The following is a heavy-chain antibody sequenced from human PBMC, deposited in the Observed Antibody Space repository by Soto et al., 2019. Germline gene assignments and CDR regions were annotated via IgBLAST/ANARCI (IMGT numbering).Heavy chain of an antibody. CDR2: INAGSGNT. CDR1: GYTFSAYT. Sequence: SVKVSCKATGYTFSAYTMNWVRQAPGQSLEWMGWINAGSGNTKYSQNFQGRVSITRDTSASTVYMELTGLTSEDTAVYYCARDTETLGPRANDALDIWGQGTMVTVSS. V-gene: IGHV1-3*01. D-gene: IGHD3-3*02. CDR3: ARDTETLGPRANDALDI. J-gene: IGHJ3*02.